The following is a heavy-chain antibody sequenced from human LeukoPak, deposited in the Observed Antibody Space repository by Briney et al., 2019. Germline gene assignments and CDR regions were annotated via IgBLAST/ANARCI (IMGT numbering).Heavy chain of an antibody. CDR1: GGSFSGYF. D-gene: IGHD5-18*01. J-gene: IGHJ4*02. Sequence: SETLSLTCAVYGGSFSGYFWSWIRQPPGKGLEWIGEINHSGSTNYNPSLKSRVTISVDTSKNQFSLKLSSVTAADTAVYYCARDSRYSSVYWGQGTLVTVSS. CDR2: INHSGST. V-gene: IGHV4-34*01. CDR3: ARDSRYSSVY.